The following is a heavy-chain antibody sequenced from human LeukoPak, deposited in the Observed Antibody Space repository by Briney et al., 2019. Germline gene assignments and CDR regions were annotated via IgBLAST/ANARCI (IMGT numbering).Heavy chain of an antibody. V-gene: IGHV3-7*01. CDR3: ARDTPYLRYDYVWGSYRSPRGDY. CDR2: IKQDGSEK. J-gene: IGHJ4*02. Sequence: PGGSLRLSCAASGFTFSSYWMSWVRQAPGKGLEGVANIKQDGSEKYYVDSVKGRFTIPRDNAKNSLYLQMNSLRAEDTAVYYCARDTPYLRYDYVWGSYRSPRGDYWGQGTLVTVSS. D-gene: IGHD3-16*02. CDR1: GFTFSSYW.